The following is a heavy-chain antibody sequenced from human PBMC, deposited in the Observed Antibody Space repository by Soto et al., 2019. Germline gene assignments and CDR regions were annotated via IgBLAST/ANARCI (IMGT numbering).Heavy chain of an antibody. V-gene: IGHV4-39*07. CDR1: GGSISSGSYY. D-gene: IGHD3-10*01. Sequence: TLSLTCTVSGGSISSGSYYWGWIRQPPGKGLEWIGSIYYSGSTYYNPSLKSRVTISVDTSKNQFSLKLSSVTAADTAVYYCARVGGRYGSVNNWFDPWGQG. CDR3: ARVGGRYGSVNNWFDP. CDR2: IYYSGST. J-gene: IGHJ5*02.